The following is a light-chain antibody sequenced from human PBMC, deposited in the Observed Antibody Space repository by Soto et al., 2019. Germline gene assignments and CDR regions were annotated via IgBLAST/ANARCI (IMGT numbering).Light chain of an antibody. J-gene: IGLJ2*01. CDR3: SSYTSRATLV. Sequence: QSVLTQPASVSGSPGQSITISCTGTSSDVGSYNYVSWYQQYPGKAPKLMIYEVTNRPSGVSNRFSGSKSGNTASLTISGLQAEDEADYYCSSYTSRATLVFGGGTKLTVL. CDR1: SSDVGSYNY. V-gene: IGLV2-14*01. CDR2: EVT.